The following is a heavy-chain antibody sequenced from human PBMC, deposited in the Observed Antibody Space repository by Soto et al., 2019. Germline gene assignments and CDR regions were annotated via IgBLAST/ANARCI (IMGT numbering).Heavy chain of an antibody. CDR3: TRLGIATAY. J-gene: IGHJ4*02. CDR1: GYTFTGYY. Sequence: QVQLVQSGAEVKKPGASVKVSCKASGYTFTGYYIHWVRQAPGQGFAWMGWINPNTGDTNYAQKFQGRVTMTRDTSISTVYMELSMLRYDDTAVYYCTRLGIATAYWGQGTLITVSS. CDR2: INPNTGDT. V-gene: IGHV1-2*02. D-gene: IGHD6-13*01.